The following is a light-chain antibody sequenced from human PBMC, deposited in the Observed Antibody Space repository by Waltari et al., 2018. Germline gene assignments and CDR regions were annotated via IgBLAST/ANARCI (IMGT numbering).Light chain of an antibody. CDR2: AAS. CDR3: QQYNSFFRT. CDR1: QGISSY. Sequence: AIRITQSPSSLSASTGDRVTITCRASQGISSYLAWYQQKPGKAPKLLIYAASTLQSGVPSRFSGSGSGTDFTLTISGLQPDDFATYFCQQYNSFFRTFGQGTKVEIK. V-gene: IGKV1-8*01. J-gene: IGKJ1*01.